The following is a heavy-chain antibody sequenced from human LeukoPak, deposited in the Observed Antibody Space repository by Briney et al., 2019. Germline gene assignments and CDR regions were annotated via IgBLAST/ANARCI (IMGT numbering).Heavy chain of an antibody. J-gene: IGHJ5*02. V-gene: IGHV4-59*01. Sequence: SETLSLTCTVSGGSISSYYWSWIRQPPGKGLEWIGYIYYSGSTNYNPSLKSRVTISVDTSKNQFSLRLSSVTAADTAVYYCAAGAYSSSDNWFDPWGQGTLVTVSS. CDR3: AAGAYSSSDNWFDP. CDR1: GGSISSYY. D-gene: IGHD6-13*01. CDR2: IYYSGST.